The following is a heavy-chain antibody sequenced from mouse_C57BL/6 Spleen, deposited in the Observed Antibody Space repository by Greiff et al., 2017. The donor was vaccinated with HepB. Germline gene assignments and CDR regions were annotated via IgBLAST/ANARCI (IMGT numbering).Heavy chain of an antibody. J-gene: IGHJ2*01. CDR3: ARREGPTIVIDY. V-gene: IGHV1-64*01. Sequence: QVQLQHPGAELVKPGASVKLSCKASGYTFTSYWMHWVKQRPGQGLEWIGMIHPNSGSTNYNEKFKSKATLTVDKSSSTAYMQLSSLTSEDSAVYYCARREGPTIVIDYWGQGTTLTVSS. D-gene: IGHD2-5*01. CDR2: IHPNSGST. CDR1: GYTFTSYW.